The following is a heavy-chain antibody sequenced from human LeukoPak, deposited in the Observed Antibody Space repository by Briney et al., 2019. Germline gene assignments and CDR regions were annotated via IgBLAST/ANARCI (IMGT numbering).Heavy chain of an antibody. CDR2: INHSGST. Sequence: KPSETLSLTCAVYGASFSGYYWSWIRQPPGKGLEWIGEINHSGSTNYNPSLKGRVTISVDTSKNQFSLKLSSVTAADTAVYYSARGRGLTGSYYFDYWGQGTLVTVSS. J-gene: IGHJ4*02. CDR3: ARGRGLTGSYYFDY. V-gene: IGHV4-34*01. CDR1: GASFSGYY. D-gene: IGHD3-9*01.